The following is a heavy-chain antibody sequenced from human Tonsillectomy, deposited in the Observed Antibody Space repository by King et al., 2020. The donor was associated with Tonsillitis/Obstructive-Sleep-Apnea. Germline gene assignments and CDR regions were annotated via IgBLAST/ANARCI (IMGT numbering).Heavy chain of an antibody. V-gene: IGHV4-34*01. Sequence: VQLQQWGAGLLKPSETLSLTCAVYGGSFSGYYWSWIRQPPGKGLEWIGEINHSGSNNYNPSLKSRVTISVDTSKNKFSLKLSSVTAAGTAGYYCARGRFTVTRSWFDPWGQGTLVTVSS. D-gene: IGHD4-17*01. CDR1: GGSFSGYY. CDR3: ARGRFTVTRSWFDP. CDR2: INHSGSN. J-gene: IGHJ5*02.